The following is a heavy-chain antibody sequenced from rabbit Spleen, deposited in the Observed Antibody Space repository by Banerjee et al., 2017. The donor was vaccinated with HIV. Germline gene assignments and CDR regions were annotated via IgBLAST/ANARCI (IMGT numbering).Heavy chain of an antibody. CDR2: IDTSDGDT. CDR3: ARDGAGGSYFAL. J-gene: IGHJ4*01. CDR1: GFSFSNKAV. V-gene: IGHV1S45*01. Sequence: QEQLVESGGGLVKPEGSLKLSCTASGFSFSNKAVMCWVRQAPGKGLEWIACIDTSDGDTDYANWPKGRFTISKASSTTVFLQMTSLTAADTATYFCARDGAGGSYFALWGPGTLVTVS. D-gene: IGHD8-1*01.